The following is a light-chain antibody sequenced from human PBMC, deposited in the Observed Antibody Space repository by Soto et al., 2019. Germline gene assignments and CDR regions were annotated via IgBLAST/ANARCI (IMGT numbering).Light chain of an antibody. V-gene: IGKV3-20*01. CDR2: GAS. CDR1: QSVSSSY. CDR3: QQYGSSPRIT. J-gene: IGKJ5*01. Sequence: EIVLSKSPGTLSLSPGERATLSCRASQSVSSSYLAWYQQKPGQAPRPLIYGASSRATGIPDRFSGSGSGTDFTLTISRLEPEDFAVYYCQQYGSSPRITFGQGTRLEIK.